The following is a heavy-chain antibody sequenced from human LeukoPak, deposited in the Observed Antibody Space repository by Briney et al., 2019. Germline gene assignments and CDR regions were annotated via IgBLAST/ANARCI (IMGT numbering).Heavy chain of an antibody. CDR1: GFTFSSYA. D-gene: IGHD3-22*01. CDR2: ISSNGIST. J-gene: IGHJ4*02. Sequence: GGSLRLSCAASGFTFSSYAMHWVRQAPGKGLEYVSAISSNGISTFYANSVKGRFTVSRDNSKNTLYLQMGSLRAEDMAVYYCASVGPMILLDYWGQGTLVTVSS. CDR3: ASVGPMILLDY. V-gene: IGHV3-64*01.